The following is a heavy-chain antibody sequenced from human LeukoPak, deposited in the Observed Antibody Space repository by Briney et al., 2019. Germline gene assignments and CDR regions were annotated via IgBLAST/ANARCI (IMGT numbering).Heavy chain of an antibody. CDR1: GFTFSSYW. Sequence: GGSLRLSCAASGFTFSSYWMSWVRQAPGKGLEWVSYISSSGSTIYYADSVKGRFTISRDNAKNSLYLQMNSLRAEDTAVYYCARVPHYYDSSGYYRGGYYFDYWGQGTLVTVSS. V-gene: IGHV3-48*04. J-gene: IGHJ4*02. D-gene: IGHD3-22*01. CDR3: ARVPHYYDSSGYYRGGYYFDY. CDR2: ISSSGSTI.